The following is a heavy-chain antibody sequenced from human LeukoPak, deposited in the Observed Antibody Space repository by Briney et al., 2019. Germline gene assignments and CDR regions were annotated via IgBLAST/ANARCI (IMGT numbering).Heavy chain of an antibody. Sequence: ASVKVSCKASGYTFTSYYMHWVRQAPGQGLEWMGIINPSGGSTSYAQKFQGRVTITADKSTSTAYMELSSLRSEDTAVYYCARDLRIAAAANWFDPWGQGTLVTVSS. CDR1: GYTFTSYY. D-gene: IGHD6-13*01. J-gene: IGHJ5*02. CDR3: ARDLRIAAAANWFDP. V-gene: IGHV1-46*01. CDR2: INPSGGST.